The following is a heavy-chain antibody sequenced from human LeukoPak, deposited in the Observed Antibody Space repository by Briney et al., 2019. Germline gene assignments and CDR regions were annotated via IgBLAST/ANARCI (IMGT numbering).Heavy chain of an antibody. V-gene: IGHV4-39*01. CDR1: GGSISSSSYY. D-gene: IGHD2-15*01. Sequence: PSETLSLTCTVSGGSISSSSYYWGWIRQPPGKGLEWIGSIYYSGSTYYNPSLKSRVTISVDTSKNQFSLKLSSVTAADTAVYYCAGPYCSGGSCYLVNWFDSWGQGTLVTVSS. J-gene: IGHJ5*01. CDR2: IYYSGST. CDR3: AGPYCSGGSCYLVNWFDS.